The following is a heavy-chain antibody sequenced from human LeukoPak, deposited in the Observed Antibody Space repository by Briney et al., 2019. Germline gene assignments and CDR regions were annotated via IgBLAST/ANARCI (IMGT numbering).Heavy chain of an antibody. CDR1: GFTFDDYA. CDR3: AKPWELLTYYFDY. CDR2: ISGSGGST. J-gene: IGHJ4*02. Sequence: GGSLRLSCAASGFTFDDYAMHWVRQAPGEGLELVSAISGSGGSTYYADSVKGRFTISRDNSKNTLYLQMNSLRAEDTAVYYCAKPWELLTYYFDYWGQGTLVTVSS. D-gene: IGHD1-26*01. V-gene: IGHV3-23*01.